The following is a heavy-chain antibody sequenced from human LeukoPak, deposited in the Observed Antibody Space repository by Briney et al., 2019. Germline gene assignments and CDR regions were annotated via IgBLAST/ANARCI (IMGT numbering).Heavy chain of an antibody. CDR2: INLNSGGT. V-gene: IGHV1-2*06. J-gene: IGHJ4*02. Sequence: ASVTVSLKSSVYTFTGYYMHWVRQAPGQGLEWMGRINLNSGGTNYAQKLQGRVTMTRDTSISTAYMELSRLRSDDTAVYYCARGEYDFWISDYWGQGTLVTVSS. D-gene: IGHD3-3*01. CDR1: VYTFTGYY. CDR3: ARGEYDFWISDY.